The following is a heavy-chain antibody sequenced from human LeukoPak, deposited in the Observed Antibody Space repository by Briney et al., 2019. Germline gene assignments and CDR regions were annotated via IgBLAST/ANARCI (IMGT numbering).Heavy chain of an antibody. Sequence: SETLSLTCAVYGGSFSGCYWSWIRQPPGKGLEWIVEINHSGSTNYNPSLKSRVTISVDTSKNQFSLKLSSVTAADTAVYYCARGPPYYGSGRKPNWFDPWGQGTLVTVSS. D-gene: IGHD3-10*01. CDR1: GGSFSGCY. V-gene: IGHV4-34*01. J-gene: IGHJ5*02. CDR3: ARGPPYYGSGRKPNWFDP. CDR2: INHSGST.